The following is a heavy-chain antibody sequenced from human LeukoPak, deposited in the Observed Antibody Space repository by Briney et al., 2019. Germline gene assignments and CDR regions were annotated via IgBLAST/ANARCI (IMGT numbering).Heavy chain of an antibody. CDR3: AKSGQNYYGSV. CDR2: ISYDGTYK. D-gene: IGHD3-10*01. Sequence: GGSLRLSCAASGFTFSSYGMHWVRQAPGKGLEGVAVISYDGTYKYYADSVKGRFTISRDNSKNTLYLQMNSLRAEDTAVYYCAKSGQNYYGSVWGQGTQVTVSS. V-gene: IGHV3-30*18. CDR1: GFTFSSYG. J-gene: IGHJ4*02.